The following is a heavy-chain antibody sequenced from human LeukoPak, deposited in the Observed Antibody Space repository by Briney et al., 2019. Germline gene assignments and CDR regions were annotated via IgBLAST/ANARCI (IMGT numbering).Heavy chain of an antibody. CDR1: GGSISSYY. V-gene: IGHV4-4*07. J-gene: IGHJ4*02. CDR2: IYTSGST. D-gene: IGHD1-26*01. CDR3: ARYAGGSYANDRKIDY. Sequence: SETLSLTCTVSGGSISSYYWSWIRQPAGKGLEWIGRIYTSGSTNYNPSLKSRVTMSVDTSKNQFSLKLSSVTAADTAVYYCARYAGGSYANDRKIDYWGQGTLVTVSS.